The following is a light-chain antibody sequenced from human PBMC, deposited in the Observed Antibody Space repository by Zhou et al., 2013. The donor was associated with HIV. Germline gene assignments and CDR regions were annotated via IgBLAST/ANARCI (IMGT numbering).Light chain of an antibody. CDR2: EVS. V-gene: IGKV2D-29*01. CDR3: MQNTQPPWT. J-gene: IGKJ1*01. Sequence: DFVMAQTPDSLSVTPGQPASISCKSSQSLLHSDGKTFLCWFLQKPGQPPHLLIYEVSNRFSGVPDRFSGSGSGTDFTLKISRVEAEDVGVYYCMQNTQPPWTFGQGTKVEIK. CDR1: QSLLHSDGKTF.